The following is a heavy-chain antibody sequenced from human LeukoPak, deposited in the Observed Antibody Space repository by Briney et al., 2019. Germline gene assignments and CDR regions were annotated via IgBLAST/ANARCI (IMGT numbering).Heavy chain of an antibody. V-gene: IGHV6-1*01. J-gene: IGHJ4*02. CDR3: TRVAAAGTDYFDY. D-gene: IGHD6-13*01. Sequence: SQTLSLTCAISGDSVYSNSAAWNWIRQSPSRGLEWLGRTYYRSKWYADYAVSVKSRITINPDTSKNQFSLQLNSVTPEDTAVYYCTRVAAAGTDYFDYWGQGTLVTVSS. CDR2: TYYRSKWYA. CDR1: GDSVYSNSAA.